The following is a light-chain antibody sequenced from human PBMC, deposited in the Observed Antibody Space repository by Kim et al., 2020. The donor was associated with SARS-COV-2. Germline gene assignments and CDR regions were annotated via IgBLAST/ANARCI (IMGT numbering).Light chain of an antibody. CDR1: QRVCYN. Sequence: LSPGETPTRSCQASQRVCYNLAGYQRKTGQAPRLLILAASTRATGIPDRFSGSGSGAQFTLTVSSLQSEDLALYYWQQYYGWPSTFGQGTKVDIK. V-gene: IGKV3-15*01. J-gene: IGKJ1*01. CDR2: AAS. CDR3: QQYYGWPST.